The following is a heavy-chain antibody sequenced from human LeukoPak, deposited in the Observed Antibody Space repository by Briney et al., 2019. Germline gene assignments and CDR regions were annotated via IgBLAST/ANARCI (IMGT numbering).Heavy chain of an antibody. J-gene: IGHJ4*02. CDR1: GFTFSSYW. CDR2: ISSDASSI. CDR3: ATLGPPIY. V-gene: IGHV3-74*01. Sequence: GGSLRLSCAASGFTFSSYWMHWVRQAPGKGLMWVSRISSDASSILYADSVKGRFTISRDNAKNTLYLQMNSLRAEDTAVYYRATLGPPIYWGQGTLVTVSS.